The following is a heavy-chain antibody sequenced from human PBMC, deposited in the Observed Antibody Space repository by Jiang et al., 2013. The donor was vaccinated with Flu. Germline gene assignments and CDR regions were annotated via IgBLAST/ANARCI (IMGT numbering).Heavy chain of an antibody. CDR2: IFHSGST. CDR3: AKNGFYSMDV. J-gene: IGHJ6*02. V-gene: IGHV4-4*02. CDR1: GGAISGTDW. D-gene: IGHD2-8*01. Sequence: GPGLVKPSGTLSLTCAVAGGAISGTDWWSWVRQPPGKGLEWIGEIFHSGSTNYNPSLKSRVTISVDKPKNQFSLRLTPVTAADTAVYYCAKNGFYSMDVWGQGTTVTVSS.